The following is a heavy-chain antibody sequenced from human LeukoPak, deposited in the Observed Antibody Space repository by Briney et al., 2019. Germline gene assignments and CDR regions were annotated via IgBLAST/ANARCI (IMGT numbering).Heavy chain of an antibody. CDR3: ARGAIPDYYGSGSYGWFDP. V-gene: IGHV3-74*01. Sequence: PGGSLRLSCAASGFTFSSYWMHWVRQAPGKGLVWVSRINSDGSSTSYADSVKGRFTISRDNAKNTLYLQMNSLRAEDTAVYYCARGAIPDYYGSGSYGWFDPWGQGTLVTVSS. CDR1: GFTFSSYW. D-gene: IGHD3-10*01. J-gene: IGHJ5*02. CDR2: INSDGSST.